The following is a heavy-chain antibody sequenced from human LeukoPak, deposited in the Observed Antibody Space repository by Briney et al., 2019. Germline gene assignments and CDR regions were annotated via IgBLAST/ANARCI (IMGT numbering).Heavy chain of an antibody. D-gene: IGHD6-6*01. CDR1: EFTFSSYN. CDR2: ISSSSSTI. Sequence: GGSLRLSCAASEFTFSSYNMNWVRQAPGTGLEWVSYISSSSSTIYYADSVKGRFTISRDNAKNSLYLQMNSLRAEDTAVYYCAIGARDGDYYYYGMDVWGQGTMVTVSS. CDR3: AIGARDGDYYYYGMDV. V-gene: IGHV3-48*04. J-gene: IGHJ6*02.